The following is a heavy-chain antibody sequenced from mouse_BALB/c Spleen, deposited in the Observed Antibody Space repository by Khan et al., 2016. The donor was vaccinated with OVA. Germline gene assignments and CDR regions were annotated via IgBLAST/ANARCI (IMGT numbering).Heavy chain of an antibody. CDR3: ARNYDYDEGLAY. CDR2: IWSGEST. V-gene: IGHV2-2*02. D-gene: IGHD2-4*01. CDR1: GFSLTSYG. Sequence: VELVESGPGLVQPSQSLSITCTVSGFSLTSYGVHWVRQSPGKGLEWLGVIWSGESTDYNAAFISRLSISKDNSKSQVFFKMNSLQANDTAIYYCARNYDYDEGLAYWGQGTLVTVSA. J-gene: IGHJ3*01.